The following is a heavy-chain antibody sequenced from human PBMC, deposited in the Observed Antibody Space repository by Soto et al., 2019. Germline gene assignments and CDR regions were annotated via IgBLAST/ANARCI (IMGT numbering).Heavy chain of an antibody. Sequence: QVQLQESGPGLVKPSQTLSLTCTVSGGSISSGGYYWSWLRQHPGKGLEWIGYIYYNGSTYYNPSLKSRVTISVDTSKSQFSLKLSSVTAADTAVYYCARAGRGYSGSIDYWGQGTLVTVS. J-gene: IGHJ4*02. V-gene: IGHV4-31*03. CDR3: ARAGRGYSGSIDY. CDR1: GGSISSGGYY. D-gene: IGHD5-12*01. CDR2: IYYNGST.